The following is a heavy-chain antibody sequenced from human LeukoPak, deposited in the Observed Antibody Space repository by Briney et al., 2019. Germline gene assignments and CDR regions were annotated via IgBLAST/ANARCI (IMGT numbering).Heavy chain of an antibody. J-gene: IGHJ6*03. D-gene: IGHD6-19*01. CDR1: GYTFTGYW. V-gene: IGHV1-46*01. Sequence: ASVRVSCKAFGYTFTGYWMHWVRQAPGQGPEWMGVISPSGGSTIYAQKFQGRVTITADESTSTAYMELSSLRSEDTAVYYCAKGIAVAGTFYYYYMDVWGKGTTVTISS. CDR2: ISPSGGST. CDR3: AKGIAVAGTFYYYYMDV.